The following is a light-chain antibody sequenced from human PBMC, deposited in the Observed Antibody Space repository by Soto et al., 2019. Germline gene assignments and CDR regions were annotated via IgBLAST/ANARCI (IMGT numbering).Light chain of an antibody. Sequence: IQLTQSPSSLSASVGDRVTITCRANQSISSYLNWYQQKPGIAPKLLIYAASSLQSGVPSRFSGSGSGTDFTLTISSLQPEDFATYYCQQSYSTLYTFGQGTKLEIK. V-gene: IGKV1-39*01. J-gene: IGKJ2*01. CDR1: QSISSY. CDR3: QQSYSTLYT. CDR2: AAS.